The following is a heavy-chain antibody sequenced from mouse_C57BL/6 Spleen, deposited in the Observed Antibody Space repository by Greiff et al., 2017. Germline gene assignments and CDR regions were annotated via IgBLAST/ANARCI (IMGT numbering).Heavy chain of an antibody. CDR1: GFTFSSYT. CDR3: ARQGANWSWFAY. J-gene: IGHJ3*01. D-gene: IGHD4-1*01. CDR2: ISGGGGYT. V-gene: IGHV5-9*01. Sequence: EVQLVESGGGLVKPGGSLKLSCAASGFTFSSYTMSWVRQTPEKRLEWVATISGGGGYTYYPDSVKGRFTISRDNAKNTLYLQVISLRSEDTALYYCARQGANWSWFAYWGQGTLVTVSA.